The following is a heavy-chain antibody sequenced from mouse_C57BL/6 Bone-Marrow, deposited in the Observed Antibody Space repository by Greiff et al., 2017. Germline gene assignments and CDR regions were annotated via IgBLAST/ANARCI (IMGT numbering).Heavy chain of an antibody. CDR3: ARRDY. V-gene: IGHV1-59*01. CDR2: IDPSDSYT. Sequence: QVQLQQPGAELVRPGTSVKLSCKASGYTFTSYWMHWVKQRPGQGLEWLGVIDPSDSYTNYNQKFKGKATLTVDTSSSTAYMQLSSLTSEDSAVYYCARRDYWGQGTSVTVSS. CDR1: GYTFTSYW. J-gene: IGHJ4*01.